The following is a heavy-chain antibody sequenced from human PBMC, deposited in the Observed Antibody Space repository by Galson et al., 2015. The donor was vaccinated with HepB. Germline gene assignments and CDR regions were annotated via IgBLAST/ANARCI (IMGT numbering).Heavy chain of an antibody. J-gene: IGHJ3*02. CDR3: ATLGAVAGTDAFDI. CDR1: GDSVSSNSAA. Sequence: LRLSCAISGDSVSSNSAAWNWIRQSPSRGLEWLGRTYYRSKWYNDYAVSVKSRITINPDTSKNQSSLQLNSVTPGDTAVYYCATLGAVAGTDAFDIWGQGTMVTVSS. D-gene: IGHD6-19*01. CDR2: TYYRSKWYN. V-gene: IGHV6-1*01.